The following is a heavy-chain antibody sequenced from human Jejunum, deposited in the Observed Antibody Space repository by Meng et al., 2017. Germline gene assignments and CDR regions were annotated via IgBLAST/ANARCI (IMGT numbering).Heavy chain of an antibody. CDR2: IKQDGREK. Sequence: GGRRLSCAASGFTFSSYWMRWVRQAPGKGLEWVANIKQDGREKNYAASVKGRFTISRDNAKNSLYLQMNSLRAEDTALYYCAREGVAAAADYWGQGTLVTVSS. J-gene: IGHJ4*02. CDR3: AREGVAAAADY. CDR1: GFTFSSYW. D-gene: IGHD6-13*01. V-gene: IGHV3-7*01.